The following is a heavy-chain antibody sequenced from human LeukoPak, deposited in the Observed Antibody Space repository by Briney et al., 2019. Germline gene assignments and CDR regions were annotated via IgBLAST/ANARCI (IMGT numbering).Heavy chain of an antibody. CDR2: IGYDGTNE. Sequence: PGGSLRLSCAASGFTFSSYGMHRVRQAPGKGLEWVALIGYDGTNEYYADSVKGRFTISRDNSKNTLYLQMKSLRAEDTAVYYCARGRPGSGWSFDYWGQGTLVTVSS. J-gene: IGHJ4*02. V-gene: IGHV3-33*01. D-gene: IGHD6-19*01. CDR3: ARGRPGSGWSFDY. CDR1: GFTFSSYG.